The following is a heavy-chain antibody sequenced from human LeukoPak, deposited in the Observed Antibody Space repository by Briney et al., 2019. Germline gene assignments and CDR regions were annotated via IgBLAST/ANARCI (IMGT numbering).Heavy chain of an antibody. D-gene: IGHD6-19*01. CDR1: GFTFDDYT. J-gene: IGHJ4*02. Sequence: GRSLRLSCAASGFTFDDYTMRWVRHDPGKGLEWVSLISWDGGSTYYADSVKGRFTISRDNSKNSLYLQMSSLRTEDTALYYCAKGQGYSSGWYSDYWGQGTLVTVSS. CDR3: AKGQGYSSGWYSDY. CDR2: ISWDGGST. V-gene: IGHV3-43*01.